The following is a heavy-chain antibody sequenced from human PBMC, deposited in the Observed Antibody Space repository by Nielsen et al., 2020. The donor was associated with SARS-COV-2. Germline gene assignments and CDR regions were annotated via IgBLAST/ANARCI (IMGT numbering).Heavy chain of an antibody. CDR3: ARGNRDGYKSSGFDY. J-gene: IGHJ4*02. CDR1: GFTFSSYS. Sequence: GESLRLSCAASGFTFSSYSMNWVRQAPGKGLEWVSSISSSSSYIYYADSVKGRFTISRDNAKNSLYLQMNSLRAEDTAVYYCARGNRDGYKSSGFDYWGQGTLVTVSS. CDR2: ISSSSSYI. D-gene: IGHD5-24*01. V-gene: IGHV3-21*01.